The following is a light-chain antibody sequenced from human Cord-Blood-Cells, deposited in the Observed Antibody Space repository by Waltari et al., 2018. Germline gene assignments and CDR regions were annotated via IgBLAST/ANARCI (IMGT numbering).Light chain of an antibody. Sequence: DIQMTQSPSTLSASVGDRVTITCRASQSISSWLAWYQQKPGKATKLLIYRACSLESGVPSRFSGIGSGTEFTLTISSLQPDDFATYYCQQYNSYWTFGQGTKVEIK. CDR2: RAC. CDR3: QQYNSYWT. CDR1: QSISSW. J-gene: IGKJ1*01. V-gene: IGKV1-5*03.